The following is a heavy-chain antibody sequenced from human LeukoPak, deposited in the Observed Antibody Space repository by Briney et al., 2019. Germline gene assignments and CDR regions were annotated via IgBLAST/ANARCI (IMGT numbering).Heavy chain of an antibody. CDR2: IRSKANSYAT. D-gene: IGHD3-22*01. CDR3: TSYYDSSGYSYDAFDI. V-gene: IGHV3-73*01. J-gene: IGHJ3*02. CDR1: GFTFSGSA. Sequence: PGGSLKLSCAASGFTFSGSAMHWVRQASGKGLEWVGRIRSKANSYATAYAASVKGRFTISRDDSKNTAYLQMNILKTEDTAVYYCTSYYDSSGYSYDAFDIWGQGTMVTVSS.